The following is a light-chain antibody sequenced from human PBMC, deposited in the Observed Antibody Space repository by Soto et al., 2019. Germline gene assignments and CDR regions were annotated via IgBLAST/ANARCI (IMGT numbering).Light chain of an antibody. CDR1: LSDIGAYNY. CDR3: SSYTGGNTYWI. J-gene: IGLJ3*02. Sequence: QSVLTQPASVSGSPGQSITISCTGTLSDIGAYNYVSWYQQHPGKAPKLIIFEVTNRPSGVSNRFSGSKSGNTASLTISGLQPEDEADYHCSSYTGGNTYWIFGGGTKVTVL. V-gene: IGLV2-14*01. CDR2: EVT.